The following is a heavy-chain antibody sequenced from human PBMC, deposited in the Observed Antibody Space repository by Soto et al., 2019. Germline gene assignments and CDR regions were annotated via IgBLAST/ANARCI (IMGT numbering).Heavy chain of an antibody. J-gene: IGHJ6*03. V-gene: IGHV4-34*01. CDR3: ARGYGGRTLVVVPAALRYYYYMDV. Sequence: SETLSLTCAVYGGSFSGYYWSWIRQPPGKGLEWIGEINHSGSTNYNPSLKSRVTISVDTSKNQFSLKLSSVTAADTAVYYCARGYGGRTLVVVPAALRYYYYMDVWGKGTTVTVSS. D-gene: IGHD2-2*01. CDR2: INHSGST. CDR1: GGSFSGYY.